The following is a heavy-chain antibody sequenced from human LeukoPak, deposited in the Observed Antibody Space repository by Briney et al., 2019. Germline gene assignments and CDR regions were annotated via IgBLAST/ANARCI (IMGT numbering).Heavy chain of an antibody. V-gene: IGHV3-23*01. CDR2: ISGSGGST. D-gene: IGHD2-21*02. J-gene: IGHJ3*02. Sequence: GGTLRLSCAASGFTFSSYGMSWVRQAPGKGLEWVSAISGSGGSTYYADSVKGRFTISRDNSKNTLYLQMNSLRAEDTAVYYCAKDPLGDIATFDIWGQGTMVTVSS. CDR3: AKDPLGDIATFDI. CDR1: GFTFSSYG.